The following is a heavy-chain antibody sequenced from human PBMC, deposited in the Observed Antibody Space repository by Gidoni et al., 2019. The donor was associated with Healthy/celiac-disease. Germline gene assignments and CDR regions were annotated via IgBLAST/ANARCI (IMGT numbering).Heavy chain of an antibody. V-gene: IGHV1-69*06. CDR1: GGPFSSYA. CDR3: ARGSVPAATWDYYYGMDV. CDR2: IIPIFGTA. Sequence: QVQLVQSGAEVKKPGSSVKVSCKASGGPFSSYAISWVRQDPGLGLEWLGGIIPIFGTASYAQKCRGRVTITADKSTSTAYMELSSLRSEDTAVYDCARGSVPAATWDYYYGMDVWGQGTTVTVSS. J-gene: IGHJ6*02. D-gene: IGHD2-2*01.